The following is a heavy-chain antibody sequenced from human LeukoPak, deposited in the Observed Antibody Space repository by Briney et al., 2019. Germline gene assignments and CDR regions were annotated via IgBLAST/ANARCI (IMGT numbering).Heavy chain of an antibody. CDR1: GYTLTELS. J-gene: IGHJ3*02. CDR2: FDPEDGET. V-gene: IGHV1-24*01. CDR3: ATIMITFGGVIVMPWAFDI. Sequence: ASVKVSCKVSGYTLTELSMHWERQAPGKGLEWMGGFDPEDGETIYAQKFQGRVTMTEDTSTDTAYMELSSLRSEDTAVYYCATIMITFGGVIVMPWAFDIWGQGIMVTVSS. D-gene: IGHD3-16*02.